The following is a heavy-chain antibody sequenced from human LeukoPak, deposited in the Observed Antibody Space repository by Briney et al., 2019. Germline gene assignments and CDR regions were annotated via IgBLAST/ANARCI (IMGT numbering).Heavy chain of an antibody. CDR2: INPNSGGT. Sequence: ASVKVSCKASGYTFTGYYMHWVRQAPGQGLEWMGWINPNSGGTNYAQKFQGWVTMTRDTSISTAYMELSRLRSDDTAVYYCARGVHIVVVTAIGAFDIWGQGTMVTASS. V-gene: IGHV1-2*04. CDR1: GYTFTGYY. J-gene: IGHJ3*02. CDR3: ARGVHIVVVTAIGAFDI. D-gene: IGHD2-21*02.